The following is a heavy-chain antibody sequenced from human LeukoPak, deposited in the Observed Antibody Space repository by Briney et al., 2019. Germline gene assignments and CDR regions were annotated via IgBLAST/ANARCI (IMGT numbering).Heavy chain of an antibody. Sequence: PSETLSLTCTVSGGSISSSSYYWGWIRQPPGKGLEWIGSIYYSGSTYYNPSLKSRVTISVDTSKNQFSLKLSSVTAADTAVYYCARRITMVRGVPNWFDPWGQGTLVTVSS. CDR2: IYYSGST. CDR1: GGSISSSSYY. CDR3: ARRITMVRGVPNWFDP. D-gene: IGHD3-10*01. J-gene: IGHJ5*02. V-gene: IGHV4-39*01.